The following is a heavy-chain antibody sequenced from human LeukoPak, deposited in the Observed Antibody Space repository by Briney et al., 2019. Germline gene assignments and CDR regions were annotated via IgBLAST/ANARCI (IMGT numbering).Heavy chain of an antibody. V-gene: IGHV3-72*01. Sequence: PGGSLRLSCAASGFTFSDHHMDWVRQAPGNGLEWVGRSRNKANSYTTEYAASVKGRFTISRDDSNNSEYLQMNSLKTEDTAVYYCVRGLYSSGWYSDYWGQGTLVTVSS. D-gene: IGHD6-19*01. CDR2: SRNKANSYTT. CDR1: GFTFSDHH. J-gene: IGHJ4*02. CDR3: VRGLYSSGWYSDY.